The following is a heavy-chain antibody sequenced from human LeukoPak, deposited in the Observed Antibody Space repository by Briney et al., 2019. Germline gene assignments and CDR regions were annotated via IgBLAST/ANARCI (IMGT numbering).Heavy chain of an antibody. D-gene: IGHD3-16*01. CDR3: ARIPGGYYYAMDV. CDR2: ISSRSSNI. V-gene: IGHV3-48*02. J-gene: IGHJ6*02. CDR1: GFTFSSYS. Sequence: GGSRRLSCAASGFTFSSYSMNWVRQAPGKGLEWVSYISSRSSNIYYADSVKGRFTISRDNAKNSLYLQMNSLRDEDTAVYYCARIPGGYYYAMDVWGQGTTVTVSS.